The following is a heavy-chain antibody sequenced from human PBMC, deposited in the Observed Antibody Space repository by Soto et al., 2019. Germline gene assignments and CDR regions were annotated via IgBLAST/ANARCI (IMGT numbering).Heavy chain of an antibody. Sequence: SETLSLTCTVSGGSISSGGYYWSWIRQHPGKGLEWIGYIYYSGSTYYNPSLKSRVTISVDTSKNQFSLKLSSVTAADTAVYYCARGILAMRYSYDYNWFDAWGQGTLVTVSS. CDR1: GGSISSGGYY. D-gene: IGHD5-18*01. CDR3: ARGILAMRYSYDYNWFDA. V-gene: IGHV4-31*03. CDR2: IYYSGST. J-gene: IGHJ5*02.